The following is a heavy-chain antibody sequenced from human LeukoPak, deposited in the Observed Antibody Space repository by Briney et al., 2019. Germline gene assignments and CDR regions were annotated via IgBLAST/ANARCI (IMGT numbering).Heavy chain of an antibody. CDR3: ARDAKYCSGGSCSRRGNWFDP. CDR1: GYTFTSYA. V-gene: IGHV7-4-1*02. D-gene: IGHD2-15*01. Sequence: AASVKVSCKASGYTFTSYAMNWVRQAPGQGLEWMGWINTNTGNPTYAQGFTGRFVFSLDTSVSTAYLQISSLKAEDTAVYYCARDAKYCSGGSCSRRGNWFDPWGQGTLVTVSS. CDR2: INTNTGNP. J-gene: IGHJ5*02.